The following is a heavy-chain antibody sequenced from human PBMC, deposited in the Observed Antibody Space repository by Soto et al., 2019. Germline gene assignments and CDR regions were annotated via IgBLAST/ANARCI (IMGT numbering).Heavy chain of an antibody. CDR3: ARGSGTVGGIPHEFDY. CDR2: TYYRSKWYN. Sequence: QVPLQQSGPGLVKPSQTLSLTCAISGDSVSSNSAAWNWIRQSPSRGLAWLGRTYYRSKWYNDYAVSVKSRITITPDTSKNQFSLQRNAVTPEDTAVYYCARGSGTVGGIPHEFDYWGQGTLVTVSS. D-gene: IGHD2-8*02. V-gene: IGHV6-1*01. J-gene: IGHJ4*02. CDR1: GDSVSSNSAA.